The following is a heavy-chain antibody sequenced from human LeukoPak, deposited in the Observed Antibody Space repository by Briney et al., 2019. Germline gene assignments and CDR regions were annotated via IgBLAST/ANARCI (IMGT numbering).Heavy chain of an antibody. CDR1: GFTFSTAW. CDR3: TAYASASGWY. V-gene: IGHV3-15*01. CDR2: IRRKADGGRA. J-gene: IGHJ4*02. Sequence: GGSLRLSCAASGFTFSTAWMNWVRQAPGKGLEWVGRIRRKADGGRADYAAAVEGRFTISRDDSKNTLYLQMNSLKTEDTAVYYCTAYASASGWYWGQGTLVTVSS. D-gene: IGHD3-10*01.